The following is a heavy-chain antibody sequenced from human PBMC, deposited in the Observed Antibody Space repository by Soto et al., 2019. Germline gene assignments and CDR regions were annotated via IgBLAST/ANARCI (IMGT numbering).Heavy chain of an antibody. J-gene: IGHJ1*01. CDR1: GYSFTGNS. CDR3: ARGKGFTFGGVIVIPGYFQH. Sequence: ASVKVSCKASGYSFTGNSMHWVRQAPGQGLEWMGWINACNGNTNYAQKLQGRVTMTTDTSTSTAYMELRSLRSDDTAVYYCARGKGFTFGGVIVIPGYFQHWGQGTLVTVSS. D-gene: IGHD3-16*02. CDR2: INACNGNT. V-gene: IGHV1-18*04.